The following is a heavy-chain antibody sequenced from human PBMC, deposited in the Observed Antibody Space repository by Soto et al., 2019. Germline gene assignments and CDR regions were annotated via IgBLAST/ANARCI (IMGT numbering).Heavy chain of an antibody. CDR1: GGSIISASYS. J-gene: IGHJ5*02. CDR3: AREDAARIERWFDA. V-gene: IGHV4-31*11. CDR2: IHSSGST. D-gene: IGHD6-6*01. Sequence: QVQLQESGPRLVKPSQTLSLSCAVSGGSIISASYSWNWIRQSPGRGLEWIGHIHSSGSTYYNPSLKSRVSISVDTSNNQFSLKLTSVTAADTAVYFCAREDAARIERWFDAWGQGILVTVSS.